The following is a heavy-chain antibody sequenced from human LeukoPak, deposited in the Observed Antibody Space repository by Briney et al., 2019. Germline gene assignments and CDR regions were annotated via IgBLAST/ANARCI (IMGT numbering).Heavy chain of an antibody. V-gene: IGHV3-48*03. CDR2: ISSSGSTI. D-gene: IGHD4-17*01. Sequence: PGGSLRLSCALSGFTFCSYEMNWVRQAPGKGLEWVSYISSSGSTIYYADSVKGRFTISRDNAKNSLYLQMNSLRAEDTAVYYCVRGRDYLRYWGQGTLVTVSS. CDR1: GFTFCSYE. J-gene: IGHJ4*02. CDR3: VRGRDYLRY.